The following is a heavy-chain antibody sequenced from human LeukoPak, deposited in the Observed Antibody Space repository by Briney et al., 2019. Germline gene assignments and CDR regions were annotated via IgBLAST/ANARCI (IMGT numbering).Heavy chain of an antibody. Sequence: PGRSLRLSCAASGFTFSSYGMHWVRQAPGKGLKWVAVIWYDGSNKYYADSVKGRFTISRDNSKNTLYLQMNSLRAEDTAVYYCAKNPRSYDSSGYYYPDPWGQGTLVTVSS. V-gene: IGHV3-33*06. J-gene: IGHJ5*02. CDR1: GFTFSSYG. CDR2: IWYDGSNK. D-gene: IGHD3-22*01. CDR3: AKNPRSYDSSGYYYPDP.